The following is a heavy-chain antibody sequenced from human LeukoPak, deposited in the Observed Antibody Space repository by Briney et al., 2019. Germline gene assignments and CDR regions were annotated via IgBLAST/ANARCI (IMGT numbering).Heavy chain of an antibody. CDR3: ASPIAAGDP. CDR1: GGSFSGYY. Sequence: SETLSLTCAVYGGSFSGYYWSWIRQPPWQGLEWIGEINHSGSTNYNPSLKSRVTISVDTSKNQFSLKLSSVTAADTAVYYCASPIAAGDPWGQGTLVTVSS. CDR2: INHSGST. J-gene: IGHJ5*02. V-gene: IGHV4-34*01. D-gene: IGHD6-13*01.